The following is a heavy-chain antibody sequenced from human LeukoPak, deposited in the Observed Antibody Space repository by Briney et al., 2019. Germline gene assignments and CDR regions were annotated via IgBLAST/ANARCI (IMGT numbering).Heavy chain of an antibody. V-gene: IGHV3-21*06. J-gene: IGHJ5*02. Sequence: GGPLRLSCAASGFTFSSYSMNWVRQAPGKGLEWVSSISSSSSYIYYADSVKGRFTISRDNTKNTLYLQMNSLGAEDTAVYYCVRDKMMDDRGVGFDPWGQGTLVTVSS. CDR3: VRDKMMDDRGVGFDP. CDR2: ISSSSSYI. CDR1: GFTFSSYS. D-gene: IGHD1-1*01.